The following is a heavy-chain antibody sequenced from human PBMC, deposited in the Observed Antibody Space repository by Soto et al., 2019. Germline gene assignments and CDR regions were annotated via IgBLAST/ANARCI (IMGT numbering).Heavy chain of an antibody. CDR2: ISSSSSSYI. V-gene: IGHV3-21*01. D-gene: IGHD6-19*01. CDR3: ASRNDYGIAVAGTQAGDY. CDR1: GFTFSSYS. Sequence: PGGSLRLSCAASGFTFSSYSMNWVRQATGKGLEWVSSISSSSSSYIYYADSVKGRFTISRDNAKNSLYLQMNSLRAEDTAVYYCASRNDYGIAVAGTQAGDYWGQGTLVTVSS. J-gene: IGHJ4*02.